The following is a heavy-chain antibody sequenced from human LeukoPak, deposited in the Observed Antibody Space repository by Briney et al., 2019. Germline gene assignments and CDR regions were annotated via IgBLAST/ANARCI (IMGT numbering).Heavy chain of an antibody. J-gene: IGHJ4*02. V-gene: IGHV1-46*01. D-gene: IGHD2-8*01. Sequence: ASVKVSCKASGYTFSSFYMHWVRQAPGQGLEWMGIINPTGGSTSYAQKFQGRVTMTTDTSTSTVYMELSSLRSEDTAVYYCARDHSTDGNWGQGTLVTVSS. CDR1: GYTFSSFY. CDR2: INPTGGST. CDR3: ARDHSTDGN.